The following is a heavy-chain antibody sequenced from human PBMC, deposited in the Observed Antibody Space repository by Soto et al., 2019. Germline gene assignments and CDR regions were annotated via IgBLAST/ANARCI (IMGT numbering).Heavy chain of an antibody. CDR1: GFTFSSYD. CDR2: IGTAGDT. Sequence: EVQLLESGGGLVQPGGSLRLSCVVSGFTFSSYDMHWVRQATGKGLEWVSAIGTAGDTYYPGSVKGRFTISRENAKNSLYLQMNSLRAGDTAVYYCARDRKRYSSSWYPQSRYYYYYGMDVWGQGTTVTVSS. D-gene: IGHD6-13*01. V-gene: IGHV3-13*01. CDR3: ARDRKRYSSSWYPQSRYYYYYGMDV. J-gene: IGHJ6*02.